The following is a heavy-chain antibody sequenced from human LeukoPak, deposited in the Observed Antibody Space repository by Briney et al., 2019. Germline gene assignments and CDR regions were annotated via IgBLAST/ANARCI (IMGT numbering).Heavy chain of an antibody. Sequence: SETLSLTCTVSGASISNPTYHWGWIRQPLGKGLEWIGSMYYTGITYHNPSLKSRVTISLDTSKNQFSLKLNSVTAADTAVYYCARARSYDYYMDVWGKGTTVTVSS. J-gene: IGHJ6*03. CDR2: MYYTGIT. CDR1: GASISNPTYH. V-gene: IGHV4-39*07. CDR3: ARARSYDYYMDV.